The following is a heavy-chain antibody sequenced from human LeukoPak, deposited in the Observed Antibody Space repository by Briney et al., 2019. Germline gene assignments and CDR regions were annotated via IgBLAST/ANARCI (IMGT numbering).Heavy chain of an antibody. Sequence: GGSLRLSCAASGITFSSYWMSWVRQAPGKGLEWVANIKQDGSEKYYVDSVKGRFTISRDNSKNTLYLQMNSLRAEDTAVYYCARDRDNTAMVIYYYYMDVWGKGTTVTVSS. V-gene: IGHV3-7*01. CDR1: GITFSSYW. J-gene: IGHJ6*03. CDR2: IKQDGSEK. D-gene: IGHD5-18*01. CDR3: ARDRDNTAMVIYYYYMDV.